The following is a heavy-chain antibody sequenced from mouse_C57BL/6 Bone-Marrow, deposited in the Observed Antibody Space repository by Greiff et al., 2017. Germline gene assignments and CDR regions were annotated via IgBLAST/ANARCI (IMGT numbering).Heavy chain of an antibody. CDR3: ERGYCDYVGGAMDY. CDR2: ISSGSSTI. V-gene: IGHV5-17*01. Sequence: EVQVVESGGGLVKPGESLKLSCAASGFTFSDYGMHWVRQAPEKGLEWVAYISSGSSTIYYADTVKGRFTISRDNAKNTLFLQMTSLRSEDTAMYDYERGYCDYVGGAMDYWGQGTAVTVTA. J-gene: IGHJ4*01. CDR1: GFTFSDYG. D-gene: IGHD2-13*01.